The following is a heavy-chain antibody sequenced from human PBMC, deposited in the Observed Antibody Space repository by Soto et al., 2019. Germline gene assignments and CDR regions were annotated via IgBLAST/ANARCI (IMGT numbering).Heavy chain of an antibody. D-gene: IGHD3-3*01. CDR2: INHSGST. Sequence: QVQIQQWGAGLLKPSETLSLTCAVYGGSFSGHYWSWIRQPPGKGLEWIGEINHSGSTNYNPSLKSRVTILVDSFKKQFSLKLSSVTAADTAVYYCARVSGANYDFWSGYSGFAYYGMDVWGQGTTVTVSS. V-gene: IGHV4-34*01. CDR3: ARVSGANYDFWSGYSGFAYYGMDV. CDR1: GGSFSGHY. J-gene: IGHJ6*02.